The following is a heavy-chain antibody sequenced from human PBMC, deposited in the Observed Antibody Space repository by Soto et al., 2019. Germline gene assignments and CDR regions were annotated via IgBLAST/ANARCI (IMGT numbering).Heavy chain of an antibody. CDR3: ARGRAHYFDH. V-gene: IGHV4-4*07. J-gene: IGHJ4*02. CDR2: IYTSGST. CDR1: GDSISSYY. Sequence: QVQLQESGPGLVKPSETLSLTCTVSGDSISSYYWSWIRQPAGKGLEWIGRIYTSGSTNHNPSLKSRVTMSVDMSENQFSLRLSSVTAADTAVYYCARGRAHYFDHWGQGTLVTVSS.